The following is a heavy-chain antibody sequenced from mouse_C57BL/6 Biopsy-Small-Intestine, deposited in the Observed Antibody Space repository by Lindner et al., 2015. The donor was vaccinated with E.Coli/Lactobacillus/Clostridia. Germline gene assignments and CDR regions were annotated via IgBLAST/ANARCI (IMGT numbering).Heavy chain of an antibody. CDR1: GYTFTDYY. D-gene: IGHD2-1*01. Sequence: VQLQESGPELVKPGDSVKMSCKASGYTFTDYYMDWVKQSHGKSLEWIGYIYPNNGGTSYNQKFKGKATLTVDKSSSTAYMELHSLTSEDSAVYYCARNPYYFDYWGQGTTLIVSS. J-gene: IGHJ2*01. V-gene: IGHV1-34*02. CDR3: ARNPYYFDY. CDR2: IYPNNGGT.